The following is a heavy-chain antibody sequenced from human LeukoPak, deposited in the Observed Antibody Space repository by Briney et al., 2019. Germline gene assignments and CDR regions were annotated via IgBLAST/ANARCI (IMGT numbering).Heavy chain of an antibody. D-gene: IGHD2-21*01. Sequence: SETLSLTCTVSGGSISSYYWSWIRQPAGKGLEWIGRIYTSGSTNYNPSLKSRVTMSVDTSKNQFSLKLSSVTAADTAVYYCARDIRSMSPYGMDVWGQGTTVTVSS. V-gene: IGHV4-4*07. CDR3: ARDIRSMSPYGMDV. J-gene: IGHJ6*02. CDR1: GGSISSYY. CDR2: IYTSGST.